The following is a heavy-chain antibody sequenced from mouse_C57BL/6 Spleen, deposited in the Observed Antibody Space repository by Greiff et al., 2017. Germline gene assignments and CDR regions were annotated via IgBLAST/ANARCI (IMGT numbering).Heavy chain of an antibody. Sequence: EVKLMESGGGLVQPGGSMKLSCAASGFTFSDAWMDWVRQSPEKGLEWVAEIRNKANNHATYYAESVKGRFTISRDDSKSSVYLQMNSIRAEDTGIYYCTRVDYDEGAWFAYWGQGTLVTVSA. CDR2: IRNKANNHAT. V-gene: IGHV6-6*01. CDR1: GFTFSDAW. D-gene: IGHD2-4*01. J-gene: IGHJ3*01. CDR3: TRVDYDEGAWFAY.